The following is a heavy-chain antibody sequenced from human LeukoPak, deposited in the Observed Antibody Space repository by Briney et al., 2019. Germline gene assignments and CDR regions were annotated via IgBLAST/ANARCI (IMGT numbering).Heavy chain of an antibody. CDR2: INSDGSGT. J-gene: IGHJ4*02. CDR1: GFTFSAFW. CDR3: ARDYYANIAHSHTFPY. V-gene: IGHV3-74*01. D-gene: IGHD3-16*01. Sequence: QSGGSLRLSCAASGFTFSAFWMHWVRQAPGKGLVWVSHINSDGSGTRYADSVKGRFTISRDNARNTLYLQMNSLRAEDTAVYYCARDYYANIAHSHTFPYWGQGTLLTVSS.